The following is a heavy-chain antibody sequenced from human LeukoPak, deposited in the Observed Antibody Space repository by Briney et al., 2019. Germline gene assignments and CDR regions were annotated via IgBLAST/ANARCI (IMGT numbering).Heavy chain of an antibody. CDR2: IYTSGST. CDR3: AREPGYVWGSYLYSWFDP. D-gene: IGHD3-16*02. V-gene: IGHV4-61*02. CDR1: GGSISSGSYY. Sequence: SETLSLTCTVSGGSISSGSYYWSWIRQPAGKGLEWIGRIYTSGSTNYNPSLKRRVTISVDTSKNQFSLKLSSVTAADTAVYYCAREPGYVWGSYLYSWFDPWGQGTLVTVSS. J-gene: IGHJ5*02.